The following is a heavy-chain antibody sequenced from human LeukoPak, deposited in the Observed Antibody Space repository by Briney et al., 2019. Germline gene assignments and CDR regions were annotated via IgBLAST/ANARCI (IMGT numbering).Heavy chain of an antibody. CDR3: AGRPRRVVAGTGDYYDY. CDR1: RYTFTSYV. Sequence: ASVKVSCTASRYTFTSYVISSVRQAPRQRLEWMGWINPNSGGTNYAQKFQGRVTMTRDTSISTAYIELSRLRSDDTAVFYCAGRPRRVVAGTGDYYDYWGQGNLVTVSS. V-gene: IGHV1-2*02. CDR2: INPNSGGT. J-gene: IGHJ4*02. D-gene: IGHD6-19*01.